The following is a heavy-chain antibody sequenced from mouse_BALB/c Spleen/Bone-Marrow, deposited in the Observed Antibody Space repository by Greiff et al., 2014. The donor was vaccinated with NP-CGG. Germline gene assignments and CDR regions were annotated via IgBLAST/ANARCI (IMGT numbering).Heavy chain of an antibody. CDR2: IDPSDSET. CDR1: GYTFTSYW. V-gene: IGHV1-69*02. J-gene: IGHJ4*01. Sequence: QVQLQQSGAELVKPGAPVKLSCKASGYTFTSYWMNWVKQRPGRGLEWIGRIDPSDSETHYNQKFKDKATLTLDKSSSTAYIQLSSLTSEDSAVYYCARALGDGYYYAMDYWGQGTSVTVSS. CDR3: ARALGDGYYYAMDY. D-gene: IGHD2-3*01.